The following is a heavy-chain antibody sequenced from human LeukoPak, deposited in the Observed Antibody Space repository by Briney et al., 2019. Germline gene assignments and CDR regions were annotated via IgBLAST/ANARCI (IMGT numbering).Heavy chain of an antibody. J-gene: IGHJ5*02. CDR2: INPNSGVP. D-gene: IGHD6-13*01. CDR3: AREVGYSSSYYGRFDP. Sequence: ASVKVSCKASGYTSTGYYMHWVRQAPGQGLEWLGRINPNSGVPNYAQKFQGRVTMTRDTAISTAYMQLSSLRSGDTAVYYCAREVGYSSSYYGRFDPWGQGTLVTVSS. CDR1: GYTSTGYY. V-gene: IGHV1-2*06.